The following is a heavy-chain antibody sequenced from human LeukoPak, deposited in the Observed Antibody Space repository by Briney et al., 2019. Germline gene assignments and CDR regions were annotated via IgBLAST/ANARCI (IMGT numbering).Heavy chain of an antibody. CDR1: GRSFSGYY. V-gene: IGHV4-34*01. Sequence: PSETLSLTCAVYGRSFSGYYWSWIRQPPGKGLEWIGEINHSGSTNYNPSLKSRVTISVDTSKNQFSLKLSSVTAADTAVYYCARGQDSGSYFDYWGQGTLVTVSS. D-gene: IGHD1-26*01. CDR3: ARGQDSGSYFDY. J-gene: IGHJ4*02. CDR2: INHSGST.